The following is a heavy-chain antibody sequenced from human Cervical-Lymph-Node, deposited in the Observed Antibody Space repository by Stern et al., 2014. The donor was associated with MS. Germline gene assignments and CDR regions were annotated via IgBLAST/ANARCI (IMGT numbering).Heavy chain of an antibody. CDR1: GYTFTSYW. V-gene: IGHV5-51*01. CDR2: IFPGGSDI. CDR3: ARQRYFDY. Sequence: VQLVESGPEVKRPGESLKISCQASGYTFTSYWIRWVRQMPGKGLEWIAIIFPGGSDIRYSPSFPGQVTISADKSSSTPYLQWNNLKASDTAIYYCARQRYFDYWGQGTLVTVSS. J-gene: IGHJ4*02.